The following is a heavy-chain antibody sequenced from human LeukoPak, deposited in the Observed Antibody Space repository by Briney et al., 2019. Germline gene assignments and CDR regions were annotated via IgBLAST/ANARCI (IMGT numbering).Heavy chain of an antibody. V-gene: IGHV3-74*01. Sequence: GGSLRLSCVASGFTFDYYWMHWVRQAPGKGLMWVPRINTDGSNTHYADSVKGRFTISRDNAKNTLYLQMNGLRVEDTAVYYCVVWGEDRSGHRFDFWGQGTLVTVSS. J-gene: IGHJ4*02. D-gene: IGHD3-22*01. CDR2: INTDGSNT. CDR3: VVWGEDRSGHRFDF. CDR1: GFTFDYYW.